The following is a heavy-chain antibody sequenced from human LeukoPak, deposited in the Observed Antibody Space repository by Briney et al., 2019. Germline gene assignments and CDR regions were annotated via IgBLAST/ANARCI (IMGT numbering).Heavy chain of an antibody. J-gene: IGHJ4*02. CDR1: GFTFSSYA. Sequence: PGRSLRLSCAASGFTFSSYAMHWVRQAPGKGLEWVAVISYDGSNKYYADSVKGRFTISRDNAKNSLYLQMNSLRAEDTAVYYCASSGGQFYWGQGTLVTVSS. CDR2: ISYDGSNK. D-gene: IGHD6-19*01. V-gene: IGHV3-30-3*01. CDR3: ASSGGQFY.